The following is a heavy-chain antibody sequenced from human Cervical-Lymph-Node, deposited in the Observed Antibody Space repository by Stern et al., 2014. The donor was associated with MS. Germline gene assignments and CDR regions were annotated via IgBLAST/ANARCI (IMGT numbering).Heavy chain of an antibody. CDR2: INPSGGTP. Sequence: VQLVESGAEAKNPGASVKVSCTASGYPFTSYYMPWVRQAPGPWLEWMGKINPSGGTPSYAQKFQGRVTMTRDTSTSTVYMELSSLRSEDTAVYYCARDRLTGGAFDYWGQGTLVTVSS. V-gene: IGHV1-46*01. D-gene: IGHD2-21*01. CDR1: GYPFTSYY. J-gene: IGHJ4*02. CDR3: ARDRLTGGAFDY.